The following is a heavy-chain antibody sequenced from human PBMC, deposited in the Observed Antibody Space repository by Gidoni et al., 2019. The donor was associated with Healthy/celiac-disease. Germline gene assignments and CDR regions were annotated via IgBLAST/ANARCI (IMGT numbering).Heavy chain of an antibody. V-gene: IGHV4-34*01. CDR1: GGSFSGYY. CDR3: ARGGYGHSSRKFFDY. D-gene: IGHD5-18*01. CDR2: INHSGST. J-gene: IGHJ4*02. Sequence: QVQLQQWGAGLLKPSETLSLTCAVYGGSFSGYYWSWIRQPPGKGLEWIGEINHSGSTNYNPSLKSRVTISVDTSKNQFSLKLSSVTAADTAVYYCARGGYGHSSRKFFDYWGQGTLVTVSS.